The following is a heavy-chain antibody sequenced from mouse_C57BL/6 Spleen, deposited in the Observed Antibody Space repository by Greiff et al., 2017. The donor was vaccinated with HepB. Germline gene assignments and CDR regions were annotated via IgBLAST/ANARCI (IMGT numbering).Heavy chain of an antibody. Sequence: QVQLQQSGAELVKPGASVKISCKASGYAFSSYWMNWVKQRPGKGLEWIGQIYPGDGDTNYNGKFKGKATLTADKSSSTAYMQLSRLTSEDSAVYFCARSGGVTTGYYYAMDYWGQGTSVTVSS. V-gene: IGHV1-80*01. CDR3: ARSGGVTTGYYYAMDY. J-gene: IGHJ4*01. CDR1: GYAFSSYW. D-gene: IGHD2-2*01. CDR2: IYPGDGDT.